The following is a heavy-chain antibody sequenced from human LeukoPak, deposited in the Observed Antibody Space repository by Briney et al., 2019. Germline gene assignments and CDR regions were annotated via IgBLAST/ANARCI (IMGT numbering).Heavy chain of an antibody. V-gene: IGHV4-59*01. CDR2: IYYSGST. Sequence: SETLSLTCTVSGGSINSYYWSWIRQPPGKGLEWIGYIYYSGSTNYNPSLKSRVTISVDTSKNQFSLKLSSVTAADTAVYYCARDLYGSGSYYQNWGQGTLVTVSS. CDR1: GGSINSYY. CDR3: ARDLYGSGSYYQN. J-gene: IGHJ4*02. D-gene: IGHD3-10*01.